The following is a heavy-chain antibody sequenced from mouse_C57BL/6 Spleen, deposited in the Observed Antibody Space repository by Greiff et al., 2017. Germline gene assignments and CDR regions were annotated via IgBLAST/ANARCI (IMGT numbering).Heavy chain of an antibody. V-gene: IGHV1-52*01. CDR2: IDPSDSET. D-gene: IGHD2-3*01. CDR1: GYTFTSYW. CDR3: ARSDGYYPYWYFDV. Sequence: QVQLQQPGAELVRPGSSVKLSCKASGYTFTSYWMHWVKQRPIQGLEWIGNIDPSDSETHYNQKFKDKATLTVDKSSSTAYMQLSSLTSEDSAVYYCARSDGYYPYWYFDVWGTGTTVTVSS. J-gene: IGHJ1*03.